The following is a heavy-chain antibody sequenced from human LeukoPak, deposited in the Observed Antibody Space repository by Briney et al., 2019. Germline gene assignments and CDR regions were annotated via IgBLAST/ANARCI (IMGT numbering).Heavy chain of an antibody. CDR1: GFTFSSYN. CDR3: ARVLGNYYYYDIDV. Sequence: GGSLRLSCAASGFTFSSYNMNWVRQAPGKGLEWVSSISSSSNYIYYADSVRGRFTISRDNAKNSLYLQMNSLRAEDTALYYCARVLGNYYYYDIDVWGQGTTVTVSS. CDR2: ISSSSNYI. J-gene: IGHJ6*02. V-gene: IGHV3-21*01. D-gene: IGHD3-16*01.